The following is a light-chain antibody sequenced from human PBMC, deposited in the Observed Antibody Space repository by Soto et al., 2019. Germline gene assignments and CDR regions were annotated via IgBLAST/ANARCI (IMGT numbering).Light chain of an antibody. V-gene: IGKV3-15*01. J-gene: IGKJ1*01. CDR3: QQFDDWPT. CDR2: GTS. Sequence: IVLTQSPGTLSLSPGERATLSCRASQSVSNNYLAWYQQKPGQAPRLLIYGTSNRATGIPDRISGSRSGTEFTLTISSLQSEDFGVYYCQQFDDWPTFGQGTKV. CDR1: QSVSNN.